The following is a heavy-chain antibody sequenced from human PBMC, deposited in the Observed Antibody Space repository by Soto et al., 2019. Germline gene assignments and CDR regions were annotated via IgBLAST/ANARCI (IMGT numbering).Heavy chain of an antibody. CDR1: GFTFRNHA. CDR3: SRDRGVVNVKDH. V-gene: IGHV3-33*08. CDR2: IWYDGTSK. Sequence: GGTLRLSCAASGFTFRNHAMHWVRQPPGKGLEWVGLIWYDGTSKYYADSVKGRVTISRDNSKQTLYLEMNNLRVEDSAIYYCSRDRGVVNVKDHWGQGTPVTVSS. D-gene: IGHD3-10*01. J-gene: IGHJ4*02.